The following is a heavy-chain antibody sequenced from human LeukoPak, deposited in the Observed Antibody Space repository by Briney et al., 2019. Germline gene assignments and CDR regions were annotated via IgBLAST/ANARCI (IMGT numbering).Heavy chain of an antibody. CDR3: ARLCSIRRCLHDWFDP. CDR2: MNANNGNT. V-gene: IGHV1-8*03. CDR1: GYTFTSYG. J-gene: IGHJ5*02. Sequence: ASVKVSCKASGYTFTSYGIYWVRQAPGQGLEWMGWMNANNGNTDYAQKFQRRVTITTNTSISTAFMELRSLRSDDTAAYYCARLCSIRRCLHDWFDPWGQGTLVTVSS. D-gene: IGHD2-2*01.